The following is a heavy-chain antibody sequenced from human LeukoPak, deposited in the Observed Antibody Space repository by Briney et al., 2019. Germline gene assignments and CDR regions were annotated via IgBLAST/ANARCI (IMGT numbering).Heavy chain of an antibody. D-gene: IGHD6-13*01. CDR2: INHSGST. Sequence: SETLSLTCAVYGGSFSGYYWSWIRQPPGKGLEWIGEINHSGSTNYNPSLKSRVTISVDTSKNQFSLKLSSVTAADTAVYYCARVPSSSWFVGLYYFDYWGQGTLVTVSS. CDR1: GGSFSGYY. J-gene: IGHJ4*02. V-gene: IGHV4-34*01. CDR3: ARVPSSSWFVGLYYFDY.